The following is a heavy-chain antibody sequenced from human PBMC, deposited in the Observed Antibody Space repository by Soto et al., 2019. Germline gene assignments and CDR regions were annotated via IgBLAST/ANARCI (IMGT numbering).Heavy chain of an antibody. D-gene: IGHD6-13*01. CDR1: GFTFSSYG. Sequence: PGVSLRLSCAASGFTFSSYGMHWVRQAPGKGLEWVAVIWYDGSNKYYADSVKGRFTISRDNSKNTLYLQMNSLRAEDTAVYYCARGIADYYYYGMDVWGQGTTVTVSS. V-gene: IGHV3-33*01. CDR3: ARGIADYYYYGMDV. J-gene: IGHJ6*02. CDR2: IWYDGSNK.